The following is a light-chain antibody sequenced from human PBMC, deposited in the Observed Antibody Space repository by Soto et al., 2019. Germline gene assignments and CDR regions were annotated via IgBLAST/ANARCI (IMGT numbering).Light chain of an antibody. CDR3: QKLDEYPLT. V-gene: IGKV1-9*01. Sequence: IQLTQSPSSLSASVGDRVTITCRASQGIRRYLAWYQQNPGQAPKLLIYAASYLQSGVPSRFSGSGTGTDFTLTISSLQPEDFATYFCQKLDEYPLTFGGGTKVDIK. J-gene: IGKJ4*01. CDR1: QGIRRY. CDR2: AAS.